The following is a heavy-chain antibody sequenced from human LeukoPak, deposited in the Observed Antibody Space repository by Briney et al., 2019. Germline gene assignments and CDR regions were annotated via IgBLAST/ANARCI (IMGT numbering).Heavy chain of an antibody. J-gene: IGHJ6*03. CDR1: GGTFSSHA. V-gene: IGHV1-69*05. Sequence: SVKVSCKASGGTFSSHAISWVRQAPGQGLEWMGRIIPIFGTANYAQQFQGRVTITTDESTSTAYMELSSLRSEDTAVYYCAGINPYYYYMDVWGKGTTVTVSS. CDR2: IIPIFGTA. CDR3: AGINPYYYYMDV.